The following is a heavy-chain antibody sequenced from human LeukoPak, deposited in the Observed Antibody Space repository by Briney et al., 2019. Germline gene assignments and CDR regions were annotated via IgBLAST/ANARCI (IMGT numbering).Heavy chain of an antibody. Sequence: SETLSLTCTVSGGSISSGGYYWSWIRQHPGKDLEWIGYIYYSGSTYYNPSLKSRVTISVDTSKNQFSLKLSSVTAADTAVYYCARGYSYGFITQNYFDYWGQGTLVTVSS. CDR2: IYYSGST. CDR1: GGSISSGGYY. J-gene: IGHJ4*02. V-gene: IGHV4-31*03. D-gene: IGHD5-18*01. CDR3: ARGYSYGFITQNYFDY.